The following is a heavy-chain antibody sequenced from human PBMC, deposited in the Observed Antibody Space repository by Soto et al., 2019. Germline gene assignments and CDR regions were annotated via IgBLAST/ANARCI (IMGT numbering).Heavy chain of an antibody. CDR2: ISWDGGST. D-gene: IGHD7-27*01. Sequence: GGSLRLSCAASGFTFDDYTMHWVRQAPGKGLEWVSLISWDGGSTYYADSVKGRFTISRDNSKNSLYLQMNSLRTEDTALYYCAKDIRNWGYSGAFDIWGRGTMVTVSS. J-gene: IGHJ3*02. CDR3: AKDIRNWGYSGAFDI. CDR1: GFTFDDYT. V-gene: IGHV3-43*01.